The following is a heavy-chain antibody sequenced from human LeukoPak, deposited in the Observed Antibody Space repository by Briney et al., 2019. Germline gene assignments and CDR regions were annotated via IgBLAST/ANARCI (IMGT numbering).Heavy chain of an antibody. Sequence: GGSLRLSRAASGFTFSYYAVHWVRQAPGKGLEWVTVISRDGDNTFYADSVKGRFTISRDNSKNTLYLQMNSLRAEDTAVYYCAREVDYGAADYWGQGTLATVSS. CDR2: ISRDGDNT. CDR1: GFTFSYYA. D-gene: IGHD4-17*01. V-gene: IGHV3-30*14. J-gene: IGHJ4*02. CDR3: AREVDYGAADY.